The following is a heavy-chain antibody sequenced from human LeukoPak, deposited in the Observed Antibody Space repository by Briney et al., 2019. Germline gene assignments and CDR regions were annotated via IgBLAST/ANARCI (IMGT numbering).Heavy chain of an antibody. Sequence: GGSLRLSCAASGFTFSSYAMTWVRQAPGKGLEWVSGISVSGGSTYYADSVKGRFTISRDNSKNTLYLQMNLLRAEDTAVYYCAKGRDSGYASDYWGQGTLVTVSS. CDR1: GFTFSSYA. V-gene: IGHV3-23*01. D-gene: IGHD5-12*01. J-gene: IGHJ4*02. CDR3: AKGRDSGYASDY. CDR2: ISVSGGST.